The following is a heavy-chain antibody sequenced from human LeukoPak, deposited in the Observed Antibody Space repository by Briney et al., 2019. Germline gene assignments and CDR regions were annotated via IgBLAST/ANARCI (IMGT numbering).Heavy chain of an antibody. V-gene: IGHV3-48*03. CDR3: ARGRYDFWSGPRAYYFDY. CDR2: ISSSSTI. J-gene: IGHJ4*01. Sequence: PGGSLRLSCTSSDLTFSNYEMHWVRQAPGKGLDWVSYISSSSTIYYADSVEGRFTISRDNAKSSLYLQMNSLRAEDTAIYYCARGRYDFWSGPRAYYFDYWGQGTLVTVSS. CDR1: DLTFSNYE. D-gene: IGHD3-3*01.